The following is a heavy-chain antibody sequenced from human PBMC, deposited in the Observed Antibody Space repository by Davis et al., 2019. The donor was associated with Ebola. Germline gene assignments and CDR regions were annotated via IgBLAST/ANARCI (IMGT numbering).Heavy chain of an antibody. CDR1: GFTFSSYS. J-gene: IGHJ4*02. V-gene: IGHV3-21*01. Sequence: GESLKISCAASGFTFSSYSMNWVRQAPGKGLEWVSSISSSSSYIYYADSVKGRFTISRDNAKNSLYLQMNSLRAEDTAVYYCAISEPPDSWGQGTLVTVSS. CDR3: AISEPPDS. CDR2: ISSSSSYI.